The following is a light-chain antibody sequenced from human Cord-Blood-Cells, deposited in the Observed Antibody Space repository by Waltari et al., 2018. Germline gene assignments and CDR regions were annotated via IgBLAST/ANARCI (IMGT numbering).Light chain of an antibody. Sequence: AIWMTQSPSSFSASTGDRVSITCRASQGISSYLAWYQQKPGKAPKVLIYAASTLQSGVPSRFSGSGSGTDFTLTISCLQSEDFATYYCQQYYSYPWTFGQGTKVEIK. CDR2: AAS. CDR1: QGISSY. CDR3: QQYYSYPWT. J-gene: IGKJ1*01. V-gene: IGKV1-8*01.